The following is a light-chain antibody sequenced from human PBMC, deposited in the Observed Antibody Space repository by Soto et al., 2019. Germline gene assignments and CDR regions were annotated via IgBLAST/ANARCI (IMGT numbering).Light chain of an antibody. CDR3: QQLNSYPLT. CDR2: AAS. CDR1: QGISSY. Sequence: DLQLTQSPSFLSASVGDRVTITCRASQGISSYLAWYQQKPGKAPKLLIYAASTLQSGVPSRFSGSGSGTEFTLTISSLQPEDFATYYCQQLNSYPLTFGGGTKVAIK. J-gene: IGKJ4*01. V-gene: IGKV1-9*01.